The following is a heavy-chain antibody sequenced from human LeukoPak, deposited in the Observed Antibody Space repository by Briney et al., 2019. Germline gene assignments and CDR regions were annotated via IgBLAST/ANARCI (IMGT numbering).Heavy chain of an antibody. Sequence: PGGSLRLSCAASGFTFSSYAMHWVRQAPGKGLEWVAVISYDGSNKYYADSVKGRFTISRDNSKNTLYLQMNSLRAEDTALYYCATATTRPYWGQGTLVTVSS. J-gene: IGHJ4*02. CDR1: GFTFSSYA. D-gene: IGHD1-26*01. V-gene: IGHV3-30*04. CDR2: ISYDGSNK. CDR3: ATATTRPY.